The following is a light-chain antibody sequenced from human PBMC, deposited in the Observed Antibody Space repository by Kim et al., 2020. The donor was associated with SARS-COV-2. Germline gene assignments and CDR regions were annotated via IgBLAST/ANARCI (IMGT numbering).Light chain of an antibody. CDR3: AAWDDSLSGPV. CDR1: SSNIGSNY. V-gene: IGLV1-47*01. J-gene: IGLJ2*01. Sequence: GPRVTISCSGSSSNIGSNYVFWYQQRPGTAPKLLIYRNNQRPSGVPDRFSGSKSGTSASLAISGLRSEDEADYYCAAWDDSLSGPVFGGGTQLTVL. CDR2: RNN.